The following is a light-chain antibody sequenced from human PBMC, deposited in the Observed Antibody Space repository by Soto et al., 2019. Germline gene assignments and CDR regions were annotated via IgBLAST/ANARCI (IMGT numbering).Light chain of an antibody. CDR1: SSDVGGSKY. CDR2: KVS. Sequence: QSALTQPASVSGSPGQSITISCTGTSSDVGGSKYVSWYQHYPGKAPKLLINKVSNRPSGVSNRFSGSKSGNTASLTISGLLPEDEADYFCTSSTSDSLYVFGTGTKVTVL. V-gene: IGLV2-14*01. CDR3: TSSTSDSLYV. J-gene: IGLJ1*01.